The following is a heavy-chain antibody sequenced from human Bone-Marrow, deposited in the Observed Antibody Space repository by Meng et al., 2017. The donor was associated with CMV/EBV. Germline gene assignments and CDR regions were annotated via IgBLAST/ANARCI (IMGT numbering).Heavy chain of an antibody. CDR1: GFTFSSYS. J-gene: IGHJ6*02. CDR3: ASTVPPASYYYYGMDV. D-gene: IGHD4-17*01. Sequence: GESLKISCAASGFTFSSYSMNWVRQAPGKGLEWVSYISSSGSTIYYADSVKGRFTISRDNAKNSLYLQMNSLRAEDTAVYYCASTVPPASYYYYGMDVWGQGTTVTVSS. V-gene: IGHV3-48*04. CDR2: ISSSGSTI.